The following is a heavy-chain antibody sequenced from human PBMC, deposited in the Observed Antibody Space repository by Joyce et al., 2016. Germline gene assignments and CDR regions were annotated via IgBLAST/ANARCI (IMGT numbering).Heavy chain of an antibody. CDR3: ARGGIRYDYSMDV. CDR2: ISGDSSYI. J-gene: IGHJ6*02. D-gene: IGHD3-16*01. CDR1: GFTFRESS. Sequence: EVQLVESGGSLVKPGGSLRISCAASGFTFRESSMSWFRQAPGKGLEWVSAISGDSSYIFYADSVRDRFTVSRDNAKNSLYLQMYSLRVEDTAVFYCARGGIRYDYSMDVWGQGTTVTVSS. V-gene: IGHV3-21*02.